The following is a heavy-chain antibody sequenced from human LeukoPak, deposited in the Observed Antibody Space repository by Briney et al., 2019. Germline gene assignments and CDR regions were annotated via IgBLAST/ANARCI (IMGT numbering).Heavy chain of an antibody. J-gene: IGHJ4*02. CDR1: GDSISGYY. CDR2: IYYSGTT. V-gene: IGHV4-59*01. D-gene: IGHD1-7*01. Sequence: SETLSLTCTVSGDSISGYYWGWIRQPPGKGLEWIGYIYYSGTTNYNPSLNSRVTISVDTSKNEASLKLGSVTAADTAVYYCARSRYNWNYYFDYWGQGTLVTVSS. CDR3: ARSRYNWNYYFDY.